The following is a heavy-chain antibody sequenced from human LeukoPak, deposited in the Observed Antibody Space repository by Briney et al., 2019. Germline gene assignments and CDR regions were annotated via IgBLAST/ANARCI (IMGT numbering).Heavy chain of an antibody. J-gene: IGHJ5*02. CDR1: GYTFTGYY. V-gene: IGHV1-2*02. Sequence: ASVKVSCKASGYTFTGYYMHWVRQAPGQGLEWMGWINPNSGGTNYAQKFQGRDTMTRDTSISTAYMELSRLRSDDTAVYYCARGGYYDILTGLVGNWFDPWGQGTLVTVSS. D-gene: IGHD3-9*01. CDR3: ARGGYYDILTGLVGNWFDP. CDR2: INPNSGGT.